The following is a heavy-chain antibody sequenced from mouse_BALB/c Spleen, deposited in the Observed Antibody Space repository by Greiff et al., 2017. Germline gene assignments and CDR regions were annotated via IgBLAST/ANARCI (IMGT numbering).Heavy chain of an antibody. J-gene: IGHJ4*01. V-gene: IGHV5-6-5*01. CDR1: GFTFSSYA. CDR2: ISSGGST. Sequence: EVQGVESGGGLVKPGGSLKLSCAASGFTFSSYAMSWVRQTPEKRLEWVASISSGGSTYYPDSVKGRFTISRDNARNILYLQMSSLRSEDTAMYYCAREYGFYAMDYWGQGTSVTVSS. D-gene: IGHD2-10*02. CDR3: AREYGFYAMDY.